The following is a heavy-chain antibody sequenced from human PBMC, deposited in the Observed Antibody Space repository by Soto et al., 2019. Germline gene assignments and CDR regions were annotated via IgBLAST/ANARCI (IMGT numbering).Heavy chain of an antibody. CDR2: IYSGGST. Sequence: PGGSLRLSCAASGFSVSGNYMGWVRQAPGKGLEWVPAIYSGGSTHYADSVKGRFTISRDNSKNTLYLQMNSLRAEETAVYYCARASSRWGSDAAHWGQGTLVTVSS. J-gene: IGHJ4*02. CDR3: ARASSRWGSDAAH. CDR1: GFSVSGNY. V-gene: IGHV3-53*01. D-gene: IGHD7-27*01.